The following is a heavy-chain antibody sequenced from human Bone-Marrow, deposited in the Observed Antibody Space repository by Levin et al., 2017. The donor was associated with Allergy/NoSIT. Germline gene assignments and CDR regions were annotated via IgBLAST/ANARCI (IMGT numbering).Heavy chain of an antibody. V-gene: IGHV3-64*02. Sequence: GESLKISCAASGFTFSTYAMHWVRQAPGKGLEYVSAISSNGGSTSYADSVQGRFTISRDNSKNTLYLQMASLRADDMAVYYCARVPVGRSYYYYFYYFDVWGTGTTVTVSS. CDR1: GFTFSTYA. CDR3: ARVPVGRSYYYYFYYFDV. D-gene: IGHD1-26*01. J-gene: IGHJ6*03. CDR2: ISSNGGST.